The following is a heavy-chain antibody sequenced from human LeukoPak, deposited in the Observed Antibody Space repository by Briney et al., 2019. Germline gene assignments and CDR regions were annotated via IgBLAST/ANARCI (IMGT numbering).Heavy chain of an antibody. CDR1: GGSINDFY. J-gene: IGHJ6*02. CDR3: ARLRSGSTPPPPHFYYGLDV. Sequence: SETLSLTCTVSGGSINDFYWTWIRQPPGKGLEWIGYIFYSGSANSNPSLESRVTISVDTSKNQFSLKLSSVTAADTAAYYCARLRSGSTPPPPHFYYGLDVWGQGTTVIVSS. V-gene: IGHV4-59*01. D-gene: IGHD1-26*01. CDR2: IFYSGSA.